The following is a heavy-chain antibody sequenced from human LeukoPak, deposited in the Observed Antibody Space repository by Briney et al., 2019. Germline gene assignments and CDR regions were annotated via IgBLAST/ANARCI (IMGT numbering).Heavy chain of an antibody. V-gene: IGHV5-51*01. D-gene: IGHD5-24*01. J-gene: IGHJ4*02. CDR1: EYTFTNYW. CDR3: AIKLQYYFDY. CDR2: IYPGDSDT. Sequence: GESLKISCKGSEYTFTNYWIGWVRQLPGKGLEWMGIIYPGDSDTRYSPSFQGQVTISADKSISTAYLQWSSLKASDTAMYYCAIKLQYYFDYWGQGTLVTVSS.